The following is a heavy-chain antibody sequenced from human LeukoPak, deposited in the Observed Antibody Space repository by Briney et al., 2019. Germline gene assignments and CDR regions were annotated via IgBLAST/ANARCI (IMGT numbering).Heavy chain of an antibody. CDR1: GFTFSSYW. V-gene: IGHV3-7*01. Sequence: GGSLRLSCAASGFTFSSYWMSWVRQASGKGLEWVANIKQDGSEKYYVDSVKGRFTISRDNAKNSLYLQMNSLRAEDTAVYYCARETAAGNFDYWGQGTLVTVSS. J-gene: IGHJ4*02. D-gene: IGHD6-13*01. CDR2: IKQDGSEK. CDR3: ARETAAGNFDY.